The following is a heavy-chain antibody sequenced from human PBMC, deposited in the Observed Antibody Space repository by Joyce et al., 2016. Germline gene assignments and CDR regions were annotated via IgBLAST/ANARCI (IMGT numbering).Heavy chain of an antibody. V-gene: IGHV3-49*04. CDR3: IRRKDGYNVFDY. CDR2: IRTMAYDGGTT. J-gene: IGHJ4*02. Sequence: EVHLVESGGGLVQPGRSLRLHCTVSGFTFGDHAMSWVRQAPGKGLEWVGYIRTMAYDGGTTSYAPSVKGRFTISRDDFKGIAYLQMNSLQTEDTAVYYCIRRKDGYNVFDYWGQGTLVTVSS. D-gene: IGHD5-24*01. CDR1: GFTFGDHA.